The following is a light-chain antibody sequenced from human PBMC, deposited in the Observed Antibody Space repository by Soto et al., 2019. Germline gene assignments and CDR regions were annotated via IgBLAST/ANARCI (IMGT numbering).Light chain of an antibody. CDR2: EVS. V-gene: IGLV2-8*01. CDR1: SSDVGGYEH. Sequence: QSVLTQPPSASGSPGQSVTISCTGSSSDVGGYEHVAWYQQYSGQAPKLLIYEVSKRPSGVPDRFSGSKTGDTASLTVSGLQAADEADYYCTSYAGNNNYVFGTGTKVT. CDR3: TSYAGNNNYV. J-gene: IGLJ1*01.